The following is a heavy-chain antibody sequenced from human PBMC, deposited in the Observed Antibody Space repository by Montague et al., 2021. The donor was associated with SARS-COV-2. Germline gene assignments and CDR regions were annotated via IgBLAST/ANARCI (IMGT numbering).Heavy chain of an antibody. Sequence: SETLCLTCTVSGGSISSYYWSWIRQPPGKGLEWIGYIYYSGSTNYNPSLKSRATISVDTSKNQFSLTLSSVTAADTAVYYCSRQRRYQLPITIFGVVMADAFDIWGQGTMVTVSS. D-gene: IGHD3-3*01. J-gene: IGHJ3*02. V-gene: IGHV4-59*08. CDR3: SRQRRYQLPITIFGVVMADAFDI. CDR2: IYYSGST. CDR1: GGSISSYY.